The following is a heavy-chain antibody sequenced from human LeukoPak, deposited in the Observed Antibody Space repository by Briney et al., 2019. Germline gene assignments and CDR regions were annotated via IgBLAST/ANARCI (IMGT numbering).Heavy chain of an antibody. J-gene: IGHJ6*03. CDR1: GGSFSHYY. V-gene: IGHV4-34*01. CDR2: INDSGTI. D-gene: IGHD1-7*01. Sequence: SETLSLTCAAYGGSFSHYYWSWIRQSPRMGLEWIAEINDSGTINYNPSLMSRVTISLDKSKNQFSLKLSSATAADTAVYYCARRWNYGRNYYIDVWGKGATVSVSS. CDR3: ARRWNYGRNYYIDV.